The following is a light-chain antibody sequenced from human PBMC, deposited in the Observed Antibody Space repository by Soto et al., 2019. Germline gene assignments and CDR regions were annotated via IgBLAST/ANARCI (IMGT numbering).Light chain of an antibody. CDR2: DAS. V-gene: IGKV3-11*01. Sequence: EIVLTQSPGTLSLSPGERATLSCRASRSVSSNYLAWYQQKPGQAPRLLIYDASNRATGIPARFSGSGSGTDFTLTISSLEPEDFAVYYCQQRSNWPPRVTFGQGTRLEIK. CDR1: RSVSSNY. J-gene: IGKJ5*01. CDR3: QQRSNWPPRVT.